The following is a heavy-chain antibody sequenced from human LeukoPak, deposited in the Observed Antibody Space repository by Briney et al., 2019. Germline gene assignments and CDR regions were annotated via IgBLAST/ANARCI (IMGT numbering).Heavy chain of an antibody. V-gene: IGHV3-11*04. CDR2: ISSSGSTI. Sequence: GGSLRLSCAASGFTFSDYYMSWIRQAPGKGLEWVSYISSSGSTIYYADSVKGRFTISRDNAKNSLYLQMNSLSAEDTAVYYCAREGEMATTYYFDYWGQGTLVTVSS. CDR3: AREGEMATTYYFDY. J-gene: IGHJ4*02. CDR1: GFTFSDYY. D-gene: IGHD5-24*01.